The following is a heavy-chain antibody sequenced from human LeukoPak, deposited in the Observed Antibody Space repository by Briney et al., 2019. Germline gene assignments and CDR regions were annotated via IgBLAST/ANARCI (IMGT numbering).Heavy chain of an antibody. CDR2: IYTGGTT. CDR3: ARDRSGLGQESITDFDY. V-gene: IGHV3-66*01. D-gene: IGHD5-24*01. CDR1: GFTVSSNY. J-gene: IGHJ4*02. Sequence: GGSLRLSCAASGFTVSSNYMTWVRQAPGKGLEWVSIIYTGGTTYYADSVKGRFTISRDNSKNTLYLQMNSLRAEDTAVYYCARDRSGLGQESITDFDYWGQGTLVTVSS.